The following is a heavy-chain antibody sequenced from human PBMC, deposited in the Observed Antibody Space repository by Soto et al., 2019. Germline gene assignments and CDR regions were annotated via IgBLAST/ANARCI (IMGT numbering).Heavy chain of an antibody. Sequence: GASVKVSCKASGYTFTSYGICWVRQAPGQGLEWMGWTSPYNGHTHYAQRLQGRVTMTTHTSTSTAYMGLRSLTSDDTAVYYCARALIAAAGISVDYWGEGTLVTVSS. CDR2: TSPYNGHT. V-gene: IGHV1-18*01. CDR3: ARALIAAAGISVDY. CDR1: GYTFTSYG. D-gene: IGHD6-13*01. J-gene: IGHJ4*02.